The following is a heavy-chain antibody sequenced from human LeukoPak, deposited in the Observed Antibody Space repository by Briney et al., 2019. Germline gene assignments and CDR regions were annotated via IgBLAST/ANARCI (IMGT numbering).Heavy chain of an antibody. V-gene: IGHV3-53*01. CDR2: IYSGGRT. J-gene: IGHJ4*02. CDR1: GFTFSTYW. D-gene: IGHD6-19*01. CDR3: ARDLRSYRGGWYYFDY. Sequence: PGGSLRLSCAASGFTFSTYWMSWVRQAPGKGLEWVSVIYSGGRTYYADSVKGRFTISRDNSKNTLYLQMNNLRAEDTAVYYCARDLRSYRGGWYYFDYWGQGTLVTVSS.